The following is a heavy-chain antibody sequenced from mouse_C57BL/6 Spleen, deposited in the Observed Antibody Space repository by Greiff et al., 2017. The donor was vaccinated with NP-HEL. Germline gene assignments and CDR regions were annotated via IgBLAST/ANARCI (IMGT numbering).Heavy chain of an antibody. J-gene: IGHJ3*01. V-gene: IGHV1-82*01. CDR2: IYPGDGDT. CDR3: ARSYDYGPWFAY. Sequence: VQLVESGPELVKPGASVKISCKASGYAFSSSWMNWVKQRPGKGLEWIGRIYPGDGDTNYNGKFKGKATLTADKSSSTAYMQLRSLTSEDSAVYFCARSYDYGPWFAYWGQGTLVTVSA. CDR1: GYAFSSSW. D-gene: IGHD1-1*01.